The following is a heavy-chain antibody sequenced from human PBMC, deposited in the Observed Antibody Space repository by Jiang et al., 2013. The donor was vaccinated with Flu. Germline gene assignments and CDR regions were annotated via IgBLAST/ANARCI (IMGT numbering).Heavy chain of an antibody. CDR1: GGSISSYY. D-gene: IGHD5-18*01. Sequence: GSGLVKPSETLSLTCTVSGGSISSYYWSWIRQPPGKGLEWIGYIYYSGSTNYNPSLKSRVTISVDTSKSQFSLKLSSVTAADTAVYYCARVSPGTAMAYYFDYWGQGTLVTV. CDR3: ARVSPGTAMAYYFDY. J-gene: IGHJ4*02. CDR2: IYYSGST. V-gene: IGHV4-59*01.